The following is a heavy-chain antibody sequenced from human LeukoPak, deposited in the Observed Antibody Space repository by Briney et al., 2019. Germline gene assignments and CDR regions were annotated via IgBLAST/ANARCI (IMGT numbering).Heavy chain of an antibody. Sequence: GRSLRLSCAASGFTFSSYGMHWVRQAPGKGLEWVAVISYDGSNKYYADSVKGRFTISRDNSKNTLYLQMNSLRAEDTAVYYCAKLTHSSGWYGAEYFQHRGQGTLVTVSS. D-gene: IGHD6-19*01. V-gene: IGHV3-30*18. CDR2: ISYDGSNK. J-gene: IGHJ1*01. CDR1: GFTFSSYG. CDR3: AKLTHSSGWYGAEYFQH.